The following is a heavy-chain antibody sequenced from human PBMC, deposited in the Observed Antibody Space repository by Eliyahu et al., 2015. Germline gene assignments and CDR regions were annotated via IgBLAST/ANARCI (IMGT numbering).Heavy chain of an antibody. CDR2: ISYAASP. CDR1: XDSIGXSRYY. Sequence: QVQLQESGPGLVKPSETXSLTCXXSXDSIGXSRYYWCGWLXQPPGKGLEWIGSISYAASPYYNPSLRSRVTISVDTSKNQFSLKLNSVTAADTSVYYCARHPLRLGSYRFDFWGQGTLVTVTS. D-gene: IGHD7-27*01. J-gene: IGHJ4*02. CDR3: ARHPLRLGSYRFDF. V-gene: IGHV4-39*01.